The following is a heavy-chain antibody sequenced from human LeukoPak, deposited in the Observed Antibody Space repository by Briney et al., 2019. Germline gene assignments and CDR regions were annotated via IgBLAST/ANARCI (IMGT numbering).Heavy chain of an antibody. CDR3: AKGFPFTVVNYYYMDV. V-gene: IGHV3-9*01. CDR1: GFNFDDYA. J-gene: IGHJ6*03. CDR2: ISWNSGSI. D-gene: IGHD4-23*01. Sequence: PGGSLRLSCAASGFNFDDYAMHWVRQAPGKGLEWVSGISWNSGSIGYADSVKGRFTISRDNAKNSLYLQMNSLRAEDTALYYCAKGFPFTVVNYYYMDVWGKGTTVTVSS.